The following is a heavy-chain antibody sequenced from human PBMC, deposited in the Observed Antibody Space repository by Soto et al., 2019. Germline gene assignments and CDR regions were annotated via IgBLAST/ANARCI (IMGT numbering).Heavy chain of an antibody. CDR3: TTEVNGSGSPFDI. V-gene: IGHV3-15*01. J-gene: IGHJ3*02. Sequence: GGSLRLSCAASGFTFSNAWMSWVRRAPGKGLEWVGRIKSKTDGGTTDYAAPVKGRFTISRDDSKNTLYLQMNSLKTEDTAVYYCTTEVNGSGSPFDIWGQGTMVTVSS. CDR2: IKSKTDGGTT. D-gene: IGHD3-10*01. CDR1: GFTFSNAW.